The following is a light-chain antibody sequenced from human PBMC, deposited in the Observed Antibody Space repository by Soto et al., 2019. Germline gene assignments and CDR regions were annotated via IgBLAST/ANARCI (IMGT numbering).Light chain of an antibody. CDR2: EVS. CDR1: SSDVGAYDY. J-gene: IGLJ1*01. CDR3: SLYTSSSTYV. V-gene: IGLV2-14*01. Sequence: QSVLTQPASVSGSPGQSITISCTGTSSDVGAYDYVSWYQQYPGKTPKVMISEVSNRPSGVSNRYSGSKSGNTASLTISGLQAEDEADYYCSLYTSSSTYVFGTRTKVTVL.